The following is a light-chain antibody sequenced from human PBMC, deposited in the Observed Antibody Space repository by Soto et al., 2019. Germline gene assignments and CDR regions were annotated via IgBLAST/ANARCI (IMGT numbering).Light chain of an antibody. Sequence: IQMTQSPSTLSASVGDRVTITCRASQRISTWLAWYQQKPGKAPRLLISAASSLESGVPSRFSGSGSGAEFTLTISSLQPDDFATYYCQQYNSYSLTFGQGTKVDIK. CDR2: AAS. CDR3: QQYNSYSLT. J-gene: IGKJ1*01. CDR1: QRISTW. V-gene: IGKV1-5*01.